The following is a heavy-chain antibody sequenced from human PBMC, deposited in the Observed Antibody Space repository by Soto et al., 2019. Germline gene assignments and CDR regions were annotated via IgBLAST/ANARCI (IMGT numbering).Heavy chain of an antibody. D-gene: IGHD3-16*02. CDR3: ASTFGGVIPREFNY. CDR1: GYTFTSYG. CDR2: ISAYNGNT. V-gene: IGHV1-18*01. J-gene: IGHJ4*02. Sequence: ASVEVSCKASGYTFTSYGISWVLQAPGQGLEWMGWISAYNGNTNYAQKLQGRVTMTTDTSTSTAYMELRSLRSDDTAVYYCASTFGGVIPREFNYWGQGTLVTVSS.